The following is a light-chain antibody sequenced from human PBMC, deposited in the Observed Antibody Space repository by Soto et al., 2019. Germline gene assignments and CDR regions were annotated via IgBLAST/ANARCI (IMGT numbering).Light chain of an antibody. CDR2: GAS. Sequence: EIVLTQSPGTLSLSPGERATLSCRASQSVSSSYLAWYQQKPGQAPRLLIYGASNKATGIPDRFSGSGSGTDFTLTISRLEPEDFAVYYCQQYGRSSLTFGGGTKV. V-gene: IGKV3-20*01. CDR3: QQYGRSSLT. J-gene: IGKJ4*01. CDR1: QSVSSSY.